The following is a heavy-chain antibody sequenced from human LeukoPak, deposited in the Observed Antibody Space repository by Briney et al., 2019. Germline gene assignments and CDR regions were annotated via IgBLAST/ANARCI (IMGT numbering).Heavy chain of an antibody. CDR3: ARDYGRFDP. CDR2: IYYSGST. V-gene: IGHV4-59*01. J-gene: IGHJ5*02. Sequence: SETLSLTCTVSGGSISSYYWSWIRQPPGKGLEWIGYIYYSGSTNYNPSLKSRVTISVDTSKNQFSLKLSSVAAADTAVYYCARDYGRFDPWGQGTLVTVSS. D-gene: IGHD4-17*01. CDR1: GGSISSYY.